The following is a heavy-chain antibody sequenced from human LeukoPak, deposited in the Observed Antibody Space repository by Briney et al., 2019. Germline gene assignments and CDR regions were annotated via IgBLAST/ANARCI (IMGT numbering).Heavy chain of an antibody. CDR2: IYYSGST. CDR1: GFTFSSYG. J-gene: IGHJ3*02. CDR3: ARENNCSGGSCYGFDAFDI. Sequence: GSLRLSCAASGFTFSSYGMHWIRQPPGKGLEWIGYIYYSGSTNYNPSLKSRVTISVDTSKNLFSLKLSSVTAADTAVYYCARENNCSGGSCYGFDAFDIWGQGTMVTVSS. V-gene: IGHV4-59*01. D-gene: IGHD2-15*01.